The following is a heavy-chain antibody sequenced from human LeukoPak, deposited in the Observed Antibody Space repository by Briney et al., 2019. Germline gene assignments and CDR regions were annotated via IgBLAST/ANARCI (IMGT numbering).Heavy chain of an antibody. V-gene: IGHV3-30*02. Sequence: GGSLRISCAASGVTFRSYDMHWVRQAPGTGLEWVAFIRFDGSNKYYADSVKGRFTISRDNSKNTLYLQMNSLRAEDTAVYYCAKVGGIAVATYYYMDVWGKGTTVTVSS. CDR2: IRFDGSNK. D-gene: IGHD6-19*01. CDR1: GVTFRSYD. J-gene: IGHJ6*03. CDR3: AKVGGIAVATYYYMDV.